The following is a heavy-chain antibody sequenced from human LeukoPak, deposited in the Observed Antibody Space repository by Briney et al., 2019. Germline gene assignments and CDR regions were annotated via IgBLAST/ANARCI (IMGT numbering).Heavy chain of an antibody. J-gene: IGHJ4*02. V-gene: IGHV1-46*01. CDR3: ARDYYYDSSGFCLYY. CDR1: GYTFTSYY. CDR2: INPSDGST. D-gene: IGHD3-22*01. Sequence: ASVKVSCKASGYTFTSYYMHWVRQAPGQGLEWMGIINPSDGSTNYAQKFQGRVTLARDTSTSTLYMELSSLRSEDTAVYFCARDYYYDSSGFCLYYWGQGTLLTVSS.